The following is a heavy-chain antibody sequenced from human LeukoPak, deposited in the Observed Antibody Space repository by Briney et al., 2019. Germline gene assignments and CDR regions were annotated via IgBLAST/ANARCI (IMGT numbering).Heavy chain of an antibody. CDR2: INPSDGST. CDR1: GYTFTSYF. D-gene: IGHD2-15*01. CDR3: ARYPPHCSGGSCYSRHYYFDY. J-gene: IGHJ4*02. Sequence: ASVKVSCKASGYTFTSYFIHWVRQAPGQGLEWMGIINPSDGSTSYAQNFRGRVTMTRDTSTSTVYMLLSSLRSEDTAVYYCARYPPHCSGGSCYSRHYYFDYWGQGTLVTVSS. V-gene: IGHV1-46*01.